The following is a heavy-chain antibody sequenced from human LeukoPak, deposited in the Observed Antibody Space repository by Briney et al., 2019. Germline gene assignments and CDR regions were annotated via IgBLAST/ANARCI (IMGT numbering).Heavy chain of an antibody. J-gene: IGHJ5*02. CDR2: VSKEGTNR. D-gene: IGHD6-19*01. CDR3: AKDLDSSARYAENWFDP. V-gene: IGHV3-23*01. CDR1: GFTFSSYA. Sequence: GGSLRLSCAASGFTFSSYAMNWVRQAPGKGLEWISLVSKEGTNRHYADSVKGRFTISRDNSKNSLDLQMNSLRVEDTTIYYCAKDLDSSARYAENWFDPWGQGTLVTVSS.